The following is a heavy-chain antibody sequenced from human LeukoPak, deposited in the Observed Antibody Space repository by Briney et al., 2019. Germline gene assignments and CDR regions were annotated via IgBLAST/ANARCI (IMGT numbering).Heavy chain of an antibody. CDR1: GFIFSDAW. Sequence: GGSLRLSCVGSGFIFSDAWLTWVRQAPGKGLEWLGRVKRKSAGGTIDYAAPVKGRFTISRDDSTGTVSLQMDSLTTEDTAMYYCTTEYSVFAFDIWGHGTMVTVSS. D-gene: IGHD5-18*01. J-gene: IGHJ3*02. V-gene: IGHV3-15*01. CDR2: VKRKSAGGTI. CDR3: TTEYSVFAFDI.